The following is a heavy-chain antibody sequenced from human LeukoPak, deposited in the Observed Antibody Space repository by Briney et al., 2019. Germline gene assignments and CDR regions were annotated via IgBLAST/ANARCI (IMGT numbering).Heavy chain of an antibody. V-gene: IGHV4-39*01. CDR2: IHHSGSA. CDR3: ARHDHSDFGDPNWFDP. D-gene: IGHD4-17*01. CDR1: GGSISSNDDY. J-gene: IGHJ5*02. Sequence: SETLSLTRTVSGGSISSNDDYWGWIRQSPGKGLEWIGSIHHSGSAKHNPSLRSRVTISIDTSKNHFSLNLNSLTAADTALYYCARHDHSDFGDPNWFDPWGQGTLVTVSS.